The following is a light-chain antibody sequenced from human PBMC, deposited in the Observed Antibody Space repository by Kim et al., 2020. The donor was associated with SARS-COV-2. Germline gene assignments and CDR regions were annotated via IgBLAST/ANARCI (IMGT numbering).Light chain of an antibody. J-gene: IGKJ4*01. CDR3: QQHKCYALT. Sequence: IQLSQSPSSLSASVGDRVTITCRASQGISSYLAWYQQKPGRAPKLLIYAASTLQSGVPSRFSGSESGTDFSLTISSLQPEDCATYYCQQHKCYALTFGGGTNLDI. V-gene: IGKV1-9*01. CDR2: AAS. CDR1: QGISSY.